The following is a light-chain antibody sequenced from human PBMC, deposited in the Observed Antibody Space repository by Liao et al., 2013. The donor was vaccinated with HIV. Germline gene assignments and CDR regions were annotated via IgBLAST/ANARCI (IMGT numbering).Light chain of an antibody. J-gene: IGLJ1*01. CDR1: KLGDKY. CDR2: QDT. V-gene: IGLV3-1*01. Sequence: SYELTQPPSVSVSPGQTASITCSGDKLGDKYACWYQQKPGQSPVLLIYQDTKRPSGIPDRFSGSKSGSTATLTIRGTQAIDEADYYCQVWDSFSTFVFGSGTQVTVL. CDR3: QVWDSFSTFV.